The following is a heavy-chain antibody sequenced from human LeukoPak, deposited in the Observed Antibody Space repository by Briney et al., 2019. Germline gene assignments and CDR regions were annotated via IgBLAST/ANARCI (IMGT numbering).Heavy chain of an antibody. V-gene: IGHV5-51*01. Sequence: GESLKISCKASGYSFSTYWIGWVRQMPGKGLERMGIIYPGDSDTRYSPSFQGQVTISADESINTAYLQWSSLKTSDTAIYYCAAQLGSVDYWGQGTLVTVSS. CDR3: AAQLGSVDY. J-gene: IGHJ4*02. D-gene: IGHD5-24*01. CDR2: IYPGDSDT. CDR1: GYSFSTYW.